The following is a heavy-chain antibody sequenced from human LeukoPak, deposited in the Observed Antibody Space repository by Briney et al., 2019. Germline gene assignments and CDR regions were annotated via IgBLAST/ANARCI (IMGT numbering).Heavy chain of an antibody. J-gene: IGHJ6*03. CDR3: ARARQSYYYMDV. V-gene: IGHV3-21*01. CDR1: GITFSSYS. Sequence: GGSLRLSCAASGITFSSYSMNWVRQAPGKGLEWVSSISSSSSYIYYADSVKGRITISRDNAKNSLYLQMNSLRAEDTAVYYCARARQSYYYMDVWGKGTTVTVSS. CDR2: ISSSSSYI.